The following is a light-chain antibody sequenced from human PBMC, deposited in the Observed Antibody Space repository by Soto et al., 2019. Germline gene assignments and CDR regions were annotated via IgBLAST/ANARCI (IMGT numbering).Light chain of an antibody. V-gene: IGLV2-14*01. J-gene: IGLJ1*01. CDR2: EVS. Sequence: QSVLIQPASVSGSPGQSITISCTGTSSDVGGSNYVSWYQHHPHRAPKLLIYEVSYRPSGVSNRFSGSKSGNTASLTISGLQAEDEADYYCSSYTSSQPLEVFGFGTKLTVL. CDR1: SSDVGGSNY. CDR3: SSYTSSQPLEV.